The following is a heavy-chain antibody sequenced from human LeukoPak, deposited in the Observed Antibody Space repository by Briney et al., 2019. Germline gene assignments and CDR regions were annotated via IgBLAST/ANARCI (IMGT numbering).Heavy chain of an antibody. CDR3: AKAIESGVAFDI. CDR1: GYTFTGYY. J-gene: IGHJ3*02. D-gene: IGHD3-10*01. CDR2: INPNSGGT. V-gene: IGHV1-2*02. Sequence: ASVKVSCKASGYTFTGYYMHWVRQAPGQGLEWMGWINPNSGGTNYAQKFQGRVTMTRDTSISTAYMELSSLRAEDTAVYYCAKAIESGVAFDIWGQGTMVTVSS.